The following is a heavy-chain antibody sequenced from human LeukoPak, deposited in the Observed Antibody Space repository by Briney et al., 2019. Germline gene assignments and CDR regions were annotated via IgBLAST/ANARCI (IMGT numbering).Heavy chain of an antibody. V-gene: IGHV4-59*01. CDR1: GGSISSYY. CDR3: AREAPLWSGSNYYYYMDV. D-gene: IGHD3-3*01. CDR2: IYYSGST. J-gene: IGHJ6*03. Sequence: SETLSLTCTASGGSISSYYWSWIRQPPGKGLEWIGYIYYSGSTNYNPSLKSRVTISVDTSKNQFSLKLSSVTAADTAVYYCAREAPLWSGSNYYYYMDVWGKGTTVTVSS.